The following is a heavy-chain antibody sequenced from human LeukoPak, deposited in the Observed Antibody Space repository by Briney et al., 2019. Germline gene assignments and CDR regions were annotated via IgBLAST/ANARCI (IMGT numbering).Heavy chain of an antibody. D-gene: IGHD1-26*01. Sequence: GGSLRLSCAASGFTFDDYGMSWVRQAPGKGLEWVSGINWNGGSTGYADSVKGRFTISRDNAKNSLYLQMNSLRAEDTALYCCGRMRVGATNAIFDYWGQGTLVTVSS. CDR2: INWNGGST. J-gene: IGHJ4*02. V-gene: IGHV3-20*04. CDR3: GRMRVGATNAIFDY. CDR1: GFTFDDYG.